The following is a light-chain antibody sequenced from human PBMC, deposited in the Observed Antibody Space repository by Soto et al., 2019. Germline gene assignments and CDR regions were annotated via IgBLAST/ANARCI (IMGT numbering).Light chain of an antibody. CDR2: DAS. V-gene: IGKV1-5*01. CDR1: QSITTW. CDR3: QQSSSYWT. Sequence: DIQMTQSPSTLSASVGDRVTITCRASQSITTWLAWYQQKPGKAPKLLIYDASKLEIGVPSRFSGSGSGTEFTLTISSLQPDDFASYYCQQSSSYWTFGQGTKVDIK. J-gene: IGKJ1*01.